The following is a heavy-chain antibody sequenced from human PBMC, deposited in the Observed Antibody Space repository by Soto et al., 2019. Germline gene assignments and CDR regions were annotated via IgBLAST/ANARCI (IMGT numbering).Heavy chain of an antibody. CDR1: GFSLSTSDVG. Sequence: SGPTLVNHKQTLTKTCTFSGFSLSTSDVGVGWIRQPPGKALEWLALIYWDDDKRYSPSLKSRLTITKDTSKNQVVLTMTNMDPVDTATYYCAHSLIGYYYDSSGSNWFDPWGQGTLVTVSS. CDR2: IYWDDDK. CDR3: AHSLIGYYYDSSGSNWFDP. D-gene: IGHD3-22*01. V-gene: IGHV2-5*02. J-gene: IGHJ5*02.